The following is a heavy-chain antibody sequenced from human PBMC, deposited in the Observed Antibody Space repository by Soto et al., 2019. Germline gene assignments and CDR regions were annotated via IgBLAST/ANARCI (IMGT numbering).Heavy chain of an antibody. CDR1: GFTADDYA. V-gene: IGHV3-9*02. CDR3: AKDMKWGGMTTIHYFDT. J-gene: IGHJ4*02. Sequence: GGSLRLSCVASGFTADDYAMHWVRQAPGKGLEWVSGISSNSDTIDYADSVKGRFTISRDNAKNSLFLQMNSLRPEDTALYYCAKDMKWGGMTTIHYFDTWGQGTLVTVSS. CDR2: ISSNSDTI. D-gene: IGHD4-17*01.